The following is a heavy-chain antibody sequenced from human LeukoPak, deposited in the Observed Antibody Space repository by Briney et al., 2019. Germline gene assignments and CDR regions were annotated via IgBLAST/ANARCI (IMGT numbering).Heavy chain of an antibody. D-gene: IGHD4-17*01. Sequence: ASVKVSCKASGYTFTSYDINWVRQATGLGLEWMGWVNPNSGNTGYAQKFQGRVTMTRNTSISTAYMELSSLRSEDTAVYYCARLGYGDYSNWFDPWGQGTLVTVSS. CDR2: VNPNSGNT. V-gene: IGHV1-8*01. J-gene: IGHJ5*02. CDR3: ARLGYGDYSNWFDP. CDR1: GYTFTSYD.